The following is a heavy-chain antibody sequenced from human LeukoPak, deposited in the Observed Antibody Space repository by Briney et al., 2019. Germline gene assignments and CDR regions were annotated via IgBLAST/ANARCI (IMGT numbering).Heavy chain of an antibody. J-gene: IGHJ4*02. D-gene: IGHD1-26*01. Sequence: GGSLRLSCAASGLTFSSYAMSWVRQAPGKGLEWVSTISGSGGTTYYADSVEGQFTISRDNSKNTVSLQMNSLRAEDTAIYYCAKSVSPGGYVGSLYFFDDWGQGTLVTVFS. CDR2: ISGSGGTT. CDR3: AKSVSPGGYVGSLYFFDD. CDR1: GLTFSSYA. V-gene: IGHV3-23*01.